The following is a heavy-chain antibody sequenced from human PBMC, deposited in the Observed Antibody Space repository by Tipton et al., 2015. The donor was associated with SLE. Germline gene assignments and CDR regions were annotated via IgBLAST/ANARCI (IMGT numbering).Heavy chain of an antibody. CDR2: ISRDGSNT. CDR1: GFTFSSHW. J-gene: IGHJ6*02. CDR3: GRGVYSEGSVGMDV. V-gene: IGHV3-74*01. D-gene: IGHD3-22*01. Sequence: LSLTCAASGFTFSSHWLYWVRQAPGKGLVWVSRISRDGSNTNYADSVEGRFTISRDNAKNTLYLQMHSLRVDDTAVYYCGRGVYSEGSVGMDVWGQGTTVTVSS.